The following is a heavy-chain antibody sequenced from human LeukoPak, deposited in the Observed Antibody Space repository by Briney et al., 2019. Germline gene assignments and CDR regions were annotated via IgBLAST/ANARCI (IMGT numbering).Heavy chain of an antibody. V-gene: IGHV3-30*03. D-gene: IGHD3-10*01. CDR2: ITYDGYYK. Sequence: GRSLRLSCAASGFTFTSYGMHWVRQAPGKGLEWVALITYDGYYKYYSDSVKGRFTISSDTSKNTLYLQMNSLRAEDTAVYYCARDLSPVVRASPMGYWGQGTLVTVSS. CDR3: ARDLSPVVRASPMGY. CDR1: GFTFTSYG. J-gene: IGHJ4*02.